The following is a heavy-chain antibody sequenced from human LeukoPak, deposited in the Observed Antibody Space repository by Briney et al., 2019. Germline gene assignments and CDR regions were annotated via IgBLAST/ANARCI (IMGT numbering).Heavy chain of an antibody. V-gene: IGHV3-43D*03. CDR2: ISWDGGST. CDR3: AKDASSGWYEGFDY. J-gene: IGHJ4*02. CDR1: GFTFDDYA. D-gene: IGHD6-19*01. Sequence: GGSLRLSCAASGFTFDDYAMHWVRQAPGKGLEWVSLISWDGGSTYYADSVKGRFTISRDNSKNSLYLQMNSLRAEDTALYYCAKDASSGWYEGFDYWGQGTLVTVSS.